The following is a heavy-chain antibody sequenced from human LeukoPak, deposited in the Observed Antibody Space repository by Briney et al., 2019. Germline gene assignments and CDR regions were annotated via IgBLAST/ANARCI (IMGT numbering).Heavy chain of an antibody. D-gene: IGHD6-19*01. CDR2: ISAYNGNT. CDR3: ARDHSVAGQSYYFDY. V-gene: IGHV1-18*01. Sequence: GASVKVSCKASGYTFTSYGISWVRQAPGQGLEWMGWISAYNGNTNYAQKLQGRVTMTTDTSTSTAYMELRSLRSDDTAVYYCARDHSVAGQSYYFDYWGQGTLVTVSS. CDR1: GYTFTSYG. J-gene: IGHJ4*02.